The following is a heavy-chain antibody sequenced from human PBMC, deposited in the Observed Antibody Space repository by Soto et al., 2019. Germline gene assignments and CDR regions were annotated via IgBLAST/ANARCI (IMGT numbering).Heavy chain of an antibody. V-gene: IGHV3-11*01. CDR1: GFTFSDYY. J-gene: IGHJ6*02. Sequence: QVQLVESGGGLVKPGGSLRLSCAASGFTFSDYYMSWIRQAPGKGLEWVSYISSSGSTIYYADSVKGRFTISRDNAKNSLYLQMNSLTAEDTAVYYCARDPPAETWYYSYGMDVWGQGTTVTVSS. CDR3: ARDPPAETWYYSYGMDV. CDR2: ISSSGSTI.